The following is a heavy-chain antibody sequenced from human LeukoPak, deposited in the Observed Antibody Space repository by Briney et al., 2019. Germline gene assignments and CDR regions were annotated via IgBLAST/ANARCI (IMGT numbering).Heavy chain of an antibody. D-gene: IGHD3-3*01. CDR2: IIPIFGTA. CDR1: GGTFSSYA. J-gene: IGHJ6*03. V-gene: IGHV1-69*05. Sequence: SVNVSCKASGGTFSSYAISWVRQAPGQGLEWMGGIIPIFGTANYAQKFQGRVTITTDESTSTAYMELSSLRSEDTAVYYCARGRSDDFWSGYNYYYYMDVWGKGTTVTVSS. CDR3: ARGRSDDFWSGYNYYYYMDV.